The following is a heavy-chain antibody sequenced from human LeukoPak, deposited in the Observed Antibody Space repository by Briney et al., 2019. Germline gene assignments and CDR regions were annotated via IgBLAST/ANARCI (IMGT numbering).Heavy chain of an antibody. CDR3: ARHKATVVFSYYFDY. CDR1: GGSVTSFY. CDR2: IYTSGST. J-gene: IGHJ4*02. V-gene: IGHV4-4*09. D-gene: IGHD2/OR15-2a*01. Sequence: SETLSLTCTVSGGSVTSFYWGWLRQPPGKGLEWIGYIYTSGSTNYNPSLKSRVTISVDTSKNQFSLKLSSVTAADTAVYYCARHKATVVFSYYFDYWGQGTLVTVSS.